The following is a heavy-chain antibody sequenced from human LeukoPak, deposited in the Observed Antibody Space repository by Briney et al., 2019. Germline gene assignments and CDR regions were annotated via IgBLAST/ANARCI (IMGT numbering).Heavy chain of an antibody. CDR2: ISAYNGNT. Sequence: ASVKVSCKASGYTFTSYDINWVRQAPGQGLEWMGWISAYNGNTNYAQKLQGRVTMTTDTSTSTAYMELRSLRSDDTAVYYCAREVIVVVPVYYYYMDVWGKGTTVTISS. D-gene: IGHD2-2*01. CDR3: AREVIVVVPVYYYYMDV. V-gene: IGHV1-18*01. J-gene: IGHJ6*03. CDR1: GYTFTSYD.